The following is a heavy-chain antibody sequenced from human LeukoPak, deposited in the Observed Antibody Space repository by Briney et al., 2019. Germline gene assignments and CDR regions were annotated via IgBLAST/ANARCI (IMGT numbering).Heavy chain of an antibody. J-gene: IGHJ4*02. CDR3: ARHADSGFGELAFDY. Sequence: PSETLSLTCAVSGGSISSSSHYWGWIRQPPGKGLEWIGSIYYSRSTYYNPSLKSRVTISVDTSKNQFSLKLTSVTAADTAVYYCARHADSGFGELAFDYWGQGTLVTVSS. CDR2: IYYSRST. CDR1: GGSISSSSHY. V-gene: IGHV4-39*01. D-gene: IGHD3-10*01.